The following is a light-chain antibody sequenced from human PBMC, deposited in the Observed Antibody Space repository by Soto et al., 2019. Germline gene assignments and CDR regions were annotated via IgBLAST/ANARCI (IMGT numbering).Light chain of an antibody. Sequence: QSVLTQPRSVSASPGQSVAISCTGTSSDVGGYNYVSWYQQQPGKAPKLMIYDVTKRPSGVPDRFSGSKSGNTASLTISGLQAEDEADYYCCSYAGSYTLVFGGGTKVTVL. J-gene: IGLJ2*01. CDR1: SSDVGGYNY. CDR3: CSYAGSYTLV. V-gene: IGLV2-11*01. CDR2: DVT.